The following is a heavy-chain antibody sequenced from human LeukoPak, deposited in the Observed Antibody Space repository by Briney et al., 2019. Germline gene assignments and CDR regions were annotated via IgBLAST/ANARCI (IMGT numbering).Heavy chain of an antibody. CDR3: VRDWGGIEGAGEY. D-gene: IGHD6-13*01. J-gene: IGHJ4*02. CDR1: GFTFNRYQ. Sequence: GGSLRLSCAASGFTFNRYQMTWGRQAPGEGLEWVAKVEQDGDKKYYVDSVEGRFTISRDNAKNSLYLEMNSLRVEDTAVYFCVRDWGGIEGAGEYWGQGTLVNGFS. CDR2: VEQDGDKK. V-gene: IGHV3-7*01.